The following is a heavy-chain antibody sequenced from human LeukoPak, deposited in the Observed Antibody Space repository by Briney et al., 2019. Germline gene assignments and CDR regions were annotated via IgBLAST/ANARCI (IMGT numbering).Heavy chain of an antibody. J-gene: IGHJ4*02. CDR3: ARASSGYYYVFDY. V-gene: IGHV4-34*01. CDR1: GGSFSGYY. Sequence: PSETLSLTCAVYGGSFSGYYWSWIRQSPGKGLEWIGEINHSGSTNYNPSLKSRVTISVDTSKNQFSLKLSSVTAADTAVYYCARASSGYYYVFDYWGQGTLVTVSS. D-gene: IGHD3-22*01. CDR2: INHSGST.